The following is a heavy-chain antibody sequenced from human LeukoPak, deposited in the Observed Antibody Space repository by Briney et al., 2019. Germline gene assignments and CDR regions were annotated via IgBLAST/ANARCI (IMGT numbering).Heavy chain of an antibody. J-gene: IGHJ4*02. CDR3: ASAISEWELTLDY. V-gene: IGHV3-21*01. D-gene: IGHD1-26*01. CDR2: ISSSSSYI. CDR1: GFTFSSYE. Sequence: GGSLRLSCAASGFTFSSYEMNWVRQAPGKGLEWVSSISSSSSYIHYADSVRGRVTISRDNAKNSLYLQMNSLRAEDTAVYYCASAISEWELTLDYWGQGTLVTVSS.